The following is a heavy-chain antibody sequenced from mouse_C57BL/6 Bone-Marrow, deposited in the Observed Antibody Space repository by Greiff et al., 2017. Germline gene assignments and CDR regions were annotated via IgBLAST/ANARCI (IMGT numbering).Heavy chain of an antibody. CDR1: GFNIKNTY. CDR2: IDPANGNT. D-gene: IGHD2-5*01. V-gene: IGHV14-3*01. Sequence: VQLQQSVAELVRPGVSVKLSCTASGFNIKNTYMHWVKQRPEQGLEWIGRIDPANGNTKYAPKFQGKATITADTSSNTAYLQLSSLTSVDTAIYYCASRYYSNYDYAMDYWGQGTSVTVSS. J-gene: IGHJ4*01. CDR3: ASRYYSNYDYAMDY.